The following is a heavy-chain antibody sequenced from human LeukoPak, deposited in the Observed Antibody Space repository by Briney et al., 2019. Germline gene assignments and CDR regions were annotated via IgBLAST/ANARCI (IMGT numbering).Heavy chain of an antibody. V-gene: IGHV3-21*01. J-gene: IGHJ4*02. D-gene: IGHD4-11*01. CDR3: ARGTMVTVNFDH. CDR2: ISSSGDYI. CDR1: GYTFSSYT. Sequence: GGSLRLSCAASGYTFSSYTFNWVRQAPGKGREWVSSISSSGDYIYYADSMKGRFTISRDNAKNSLYLQMNSLRAEDTAVYYCARGTMVTVNFDHWGQGTLVTVSS.